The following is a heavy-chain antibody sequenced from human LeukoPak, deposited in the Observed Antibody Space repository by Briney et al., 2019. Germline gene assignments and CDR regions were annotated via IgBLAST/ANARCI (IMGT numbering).Heavy chain of an antibody. CDR2: INPNSGGT. V-gene: IGHV1-2*02. J-gene: IGHJ4*02. CDR1: GYTFIAYY. D-gene: IGHD2-15*01. CDR3: ARARYCTGGSCSYDDY. Sequence: GASVKVSCKASGYTFIAYYMHWARQAPGQGLEWMGWINPNSGGTNYAQKFQGRVTMTSDTSISTAYMELSRLSSDDTAVYHCARARYCTGGSCSYDDYWGQGTLVTVSS.